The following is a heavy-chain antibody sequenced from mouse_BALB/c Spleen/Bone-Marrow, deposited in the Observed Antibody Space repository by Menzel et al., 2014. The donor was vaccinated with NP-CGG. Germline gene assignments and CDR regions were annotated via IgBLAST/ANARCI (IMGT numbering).Heavy chain of an antibody. V-gene: IGHV7-1*02. CDR3: ARDVGYGNYFVY. J-gene: IGHJ3*01. CDR1: GFTFSDFY. CDR2: SRNKAKHYTT. D-gene: IGHD2-10*02. Sequence: EVQVVESGGGLVQPGDSLRLSCATSGFTFSDFYMEWVRQPPGKRLEWIAASRNKAKHYTTEYSASVKGRFIVSRGTSQSILYLQMNALRAEDTAIYYCARDVGYGNYFVYWGQGTLVTVSA.